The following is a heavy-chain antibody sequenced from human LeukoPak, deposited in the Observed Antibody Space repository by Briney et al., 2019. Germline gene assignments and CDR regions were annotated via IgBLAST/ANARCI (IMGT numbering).Heavy chain of an antibody. V-gene: IGHV4-4*07. J-gene: IGHJ4*02. CDR1: GGSISSYY. CDR3: ARVRDSSGWTIIDY. Sequence: PSETLSLTCTVSGGSISSYYWSWIRQPAGKGLEWIGRIYTSGSTNYNPSLKSRFTMSVDTSKNQFSLKLSSVTAADTAVYYCARVRDSSGWTIIDYWGQGTLVTVSS. D-gene: IGHD6-19*01. CDR2: IYTSGST.